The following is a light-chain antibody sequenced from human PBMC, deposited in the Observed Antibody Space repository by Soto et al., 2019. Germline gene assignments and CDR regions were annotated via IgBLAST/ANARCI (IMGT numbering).Light chain of an antibody. CDR3: QQSYSTLFT. CDR1: QTIIRY. CDR2: AAS. V-gene: IGKV1-39*01. J-gene: IGKJ3*01. Sequence: DIQMTQSPSSLSASVGDRVTITCRASQTIIRYLNWYQQKPGRAPNLLIYAASSLHTGVPSRFSASGSGTEFTLTISSLQSEDSATYYCQQSYSTLFTFGPGTRVEIK.